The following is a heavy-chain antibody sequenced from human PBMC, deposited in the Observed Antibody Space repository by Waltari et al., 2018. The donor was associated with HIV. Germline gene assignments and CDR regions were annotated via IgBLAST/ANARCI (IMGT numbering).Heavy chain of an antibody. CDR2: ISGDGNTT. CDR3: VREYSSSRYFDY. D-gene: IGHD2-2*01. CDR1: GLTFSSYW. J-gene: IGHJ4*02. V-gene: IGHV3-74*01. Sequence: DVLMVESGGGLVPPGGSLGLSCEASGLTFSSYWMHWVRQRPGKGLVWVSRISGDGNTTTYADSVKGRFTISRDNAKNTLYLQMNSLRAEDTAVYYCVREYSSSRYFDYWGQGTLVTVSS.